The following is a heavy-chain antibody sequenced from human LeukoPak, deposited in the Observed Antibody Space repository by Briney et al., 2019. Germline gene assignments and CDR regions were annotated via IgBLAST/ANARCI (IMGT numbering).Heavy chain of an antibody. Sequence: ASVKVSCKASGYTFTACYMHWMRQAPGQGLEWMGRINPNSGDTNYAQNFQGRVTMTRDTSGSTSNMELSRLRSDDSAVYYCARERRFGDLSLFDYWGLGTLVTVSS. V-gene: IGHV1-2*06. D-gene: IGHD3-10*01. CDR3: ARERRFGDLSLFDY. CDR1: GYTFTACY. CDR2: INPNSGDT. J-gene: IGHJ4*02.